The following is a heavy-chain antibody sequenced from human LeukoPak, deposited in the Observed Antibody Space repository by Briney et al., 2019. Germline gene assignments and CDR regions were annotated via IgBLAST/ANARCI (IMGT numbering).Heavy chain of an antibody. CDR1: GFTFSSYS. Sequence: GGSLRLSCAASGFTFSSYSMNWVRQAPGKGPEWVSYISSSSSTIYYADSVKGRFTISRDNAKNSLYLQMNSLRAEDTAVYYCASSYSGYEPFYFDYWGQGNLVTVSS. D-gene: IGHD5-12*01. CDR3: ASSYSGYEPFYFDY. CDR2: ISSSSSTI. V-gene: IGHV3-48*04. J-gene: IGHJ4*02.